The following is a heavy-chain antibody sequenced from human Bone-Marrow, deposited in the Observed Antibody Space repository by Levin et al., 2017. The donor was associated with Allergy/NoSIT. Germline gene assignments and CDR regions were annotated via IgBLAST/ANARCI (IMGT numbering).Heavy chain of an antibody. CDR2: IYSRGST. D-gene: IGHD3-22*01. V-gene: IGHV4-39*01. CDR3: VRHSYITMIDS. CDR1: DDSISSSTSY. J-gene: IGHJ4*02. Sequence: SQTLSLTCPVSDDSISSSTSYWGWIRQPPGKGLEWIGIIYSRGSTYYNPSLKSRLTLSVDTSQNQFSLNLISVTAADTAVYYCVRHSYITMIDSWGQGTLVTVSS.